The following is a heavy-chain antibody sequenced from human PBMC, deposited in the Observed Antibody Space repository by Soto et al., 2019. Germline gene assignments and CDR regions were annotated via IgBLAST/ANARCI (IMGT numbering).Heavy chain of an antibody. D-gene: IGHD4-17*01. V-gene: IGHV3-33*01. J-gene: IGHJ3*02. CDR3: ARNYGEYEVFDI. Sequence: QVQLVESGGGVVQPGGSLTLSCVASGFSFRSYGMHWVRQAPGKGLEWLAVIWDDGRTTYYADSVKGRFTISRGNPKNTLSLQMNSLRVEDTAMFFCARNYGEYEVFDIWGQGTVVSVSS. CDR2: IWDDGRTT. CDR1: GFSFRSYG.